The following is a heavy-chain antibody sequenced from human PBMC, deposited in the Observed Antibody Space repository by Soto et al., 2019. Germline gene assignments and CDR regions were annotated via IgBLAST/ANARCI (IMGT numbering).Heavy chain of an antibody. Sequence: SVKVSCKASRVAFSKFIVTWVRQAPGLGLEWVGGIIPIFGTANYAQKFQGRVTITADESTSTSYMEVNNLRSEDTAVYYCAKVRYSSPMGYYYGMDVWGQGTTVTVYS. CDR1: RVAFSKFI. D-gene: IGHD6-19*01. CDR2: IIPIFGTA. CDR3: AKVRYSSPMGYYYGMDV. J-gene: IGHJ6*02. V-gene: IGHV1-69*13.